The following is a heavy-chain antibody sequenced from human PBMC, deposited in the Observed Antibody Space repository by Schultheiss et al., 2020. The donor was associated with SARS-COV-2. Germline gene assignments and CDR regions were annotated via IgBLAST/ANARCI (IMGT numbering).Heavy chain of an antibody. CDR2: ISTSGGST. D-gene: IGHD3-16*01. V-gene: IGHV3-23*01. CDR1: GFTFSRNA. CDR3: VKSPPVSPRNWFDP. Sequence: GGSLRLSCAASGFTFSRNAMSWVRQAPGKGLEWVSTISTSGGSTYYADSVKGRFTVSRDNSKNTLYLQMSSLRAEDTAVYYCVKSPPVSPRNWFDPWGQGTLVTVSS. J-gene: IGHJ5*02.